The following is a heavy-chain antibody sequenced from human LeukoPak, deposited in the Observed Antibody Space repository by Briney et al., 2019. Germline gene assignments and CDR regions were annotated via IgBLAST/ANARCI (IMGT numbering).Heavy chain of an antibody. D-gene: IGHD5-24*01. Sequence: GGSLRLSCAASGFMFSSNWMSWVRLAPGKGLEWVANIKEDGTEIYYVDSVKGRLTISRDNAKNSLYLQMNSLRVEDTAVYYCAKEGRSLQTYWGQGTLVTVSS. CDR3: AKEGRSLQTY. J-gene: IGHJ4*02. CDR1: GFMFSSNW. CDR2: IKEDGTEI. V-gene: IGHV3-7*03.